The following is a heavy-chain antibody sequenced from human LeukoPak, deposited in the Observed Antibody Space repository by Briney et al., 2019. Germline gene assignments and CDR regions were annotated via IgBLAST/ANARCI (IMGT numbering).Heavy chain of an antibody. CDR2: ITLDGSDS. D-gene: IGHD1-1*01. J-gene: IGHJ4*02. CDR3: TTENWYVFEN. Sequence: GGSLRLSCAASGFPFSSYWMAWVRQAPGRGLEWVATITLDGSDSYYVDSVKGRFTVSRDNAKNSLYLQMNSLRAEDTAVFYCTTENWYVFENWGQGSLVTVSS. V-gene: IGHV3-7*04. CDR1: GFPFSSYW.